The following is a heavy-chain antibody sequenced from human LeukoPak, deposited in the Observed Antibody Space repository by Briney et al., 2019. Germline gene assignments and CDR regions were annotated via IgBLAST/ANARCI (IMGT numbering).Heavy chain of an antibody. CDR2: MNPNSGNT. Sequence: GASVKVSCKASGYTFTSYDINWVRQAPGQGLEWMGWMNPNSGNTGYAQKFQGRVTMTRNTSISTAYMELSSLRSEDTAVYYCARGHDILTEVDYWGQGTLVTVSS. D-gene: IGHD3-9*01. V-gene: IGHV1-8*01. CDR1: GYTFTSYD. J-gene: IGHJ4*02. CDR3: ARGHDILTEVDY.